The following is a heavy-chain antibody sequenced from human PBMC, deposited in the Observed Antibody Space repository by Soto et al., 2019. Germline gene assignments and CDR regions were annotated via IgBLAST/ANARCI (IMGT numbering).Heavy chain of an antibody. Sequence: ASVKVSCKVSGYTLTELSMHWVRQAPGKGLEWMGGFDPEDGETIYAQKFQGRVTMTEDTSTDTAYMELSSLRSEDTAVYYCATPGQQLDDYYYYYYSVDVWGQGTTVTVSS. CDR1: GYTLTELS. J-gene: IGHJ6*02. CDR2: FDPEDGET. CDR3: ATPGQQLDDYYYYYYSVDV. V-gene: IGHV1-24*01. D-gene: IGHD6-13*01.